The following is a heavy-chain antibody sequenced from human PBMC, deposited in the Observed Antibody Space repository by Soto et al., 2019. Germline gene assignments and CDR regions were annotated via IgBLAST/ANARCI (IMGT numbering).Heavy chain of an antibody. CDR1: GGSISSYY. CDR2: IYYSGST. J-gene: IGHJ5*02. Sequence: PSETLSLTCTVSGGSISSYYWSWIRQPPGKGLEWIGYIYYSGSTNYNPSLKSRVTISVDTSKNQFSLKLSSVTAADTAVYYCARTPGIAAGYNGFDPWGQGTLVTVSS. D-gene: IGHD6-13*01. CDR3: ARTPGIAAGYNGFDP. V-gene: IGHV4-59*01.